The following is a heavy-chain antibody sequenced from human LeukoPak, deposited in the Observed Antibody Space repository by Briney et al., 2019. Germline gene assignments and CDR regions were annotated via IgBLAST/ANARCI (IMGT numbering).Heavy chain of an antibody. CDR3: ARGANGSGSYYGEYYYYGMDV. Sequence: SETLSLTCTVSGGSISSYYWSWIRQPPGKGLEWIGYIYYGGSTNYNPSLKSRVTISVDTSKNQFSLKLSSVTAADTAVYYCARGANGSGSYYGEYYYYGMDVWGQGTTVTVSS. J-gene: IGHJ6*02. V-gene: IGHV4-59*01. CDR1: GGSISSYY. D-gene: IGHD3-10*01. CDR2: IYYGGST.